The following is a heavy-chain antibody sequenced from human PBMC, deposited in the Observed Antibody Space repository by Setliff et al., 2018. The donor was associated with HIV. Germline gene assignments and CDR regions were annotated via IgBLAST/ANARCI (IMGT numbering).Heavy chain of an antibody. CDR2: ITPIFGTT. D-gene: IGHD3-10*01. Sequence: GASVKVSCKGGVHQRRTRRVRQAPGQGLEWMGGITPIFGTTKYAQKFQGRVTITADESRTTAYLDLNSLRSEDTAVYYCATAGEMATIGYSYYYMGVWGKGTTVTVSS. CDR1: GVHQRR. V-gene: IGHV1-69*13. CDR3: ATAGEMATIGYSYYYMGV. J-gene: IGHJ6*03.